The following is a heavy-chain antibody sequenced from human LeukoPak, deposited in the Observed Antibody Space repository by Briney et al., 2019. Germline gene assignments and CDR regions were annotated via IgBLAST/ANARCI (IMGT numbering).Heavy chain of an antibody. D-gene: IGHD3-22*01. V-gene: IGHV3-30-3*01. Sequence: GGSLRLSCAASGFTFSSYAMHWVRQAPGKGLEWVAVISYDGSNKYYADSVKGRFTISRDNSKNTLYLQMNSLRAEDTAVYYCARDLPEDSLEPNTVDYWGQGTLVTVSS. CDR1: GFTFSSYA. CDR2: ISYDGSNK. CDR3: ARDLPEDSLEPNTVDY. J-gene: IGHJ4*02.